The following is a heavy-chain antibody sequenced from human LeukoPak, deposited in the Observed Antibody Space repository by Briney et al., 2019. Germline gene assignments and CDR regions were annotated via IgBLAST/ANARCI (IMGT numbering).Heavy chain of an antibody. V-gene: IGHV4-61*02. J-gene: IGHJ4*02. CDR1: GGSISSGSYY. CDR3: ARDVLGYCSSISCYYYFDY. Sequence: SETLSLTCTVSGGSISSGSYYWSRIRQPAGKGLEWIGRIYTSGSTNYNPSLKSRVTISVDTSKNQFSLKLSSVTAADTAVYYCARDVLGYCSSISCYYYFDYWGQGTLVTVSS. D-gene: IGHD2-2*01. CDR2: IYTSGST.